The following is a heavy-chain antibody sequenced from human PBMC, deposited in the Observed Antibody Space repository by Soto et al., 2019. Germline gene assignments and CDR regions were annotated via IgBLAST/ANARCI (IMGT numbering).Heavy chain of an antibody. CDR3: ARDLGGIXYSSSSEAHYYYYGMDV. Sequence: SETLSLTCTVSGGSISSYYWSWIRQPPGKGLEWIGYIYYSGSTNYNPSLKSRVTISVDTSKNQFSLKLSSVTAADTAVYYCARDLGGIXYSSSSEAHYYYYGMDVWGQGTTVTVSS. V-gene: IGHV4-59*01. CDR1: GGSISSYY. J-gene: IGHJ6*02. CDR2: IYYSGST. D-gene: IGHD6-6*01.